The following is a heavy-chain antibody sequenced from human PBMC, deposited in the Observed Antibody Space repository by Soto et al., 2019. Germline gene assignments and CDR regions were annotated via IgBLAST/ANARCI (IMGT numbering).Heavy chain of an antibody. D-gene: IGHD3-22*01. CDR2: INPNSGGT. CDR1: GYTFTGYY. CDR3: ARAEYYYDSSEGGAFDI. V-gene: IGHV1-2*04. J-gene: IGHJ3*02. Sequence: QVQLVQSGAEVKKPGASVKVSCKASGYTFTGYYMHWVRQAPGQGLEWMGWINPNSGGTNYAQKFQGWVTMTRDTSLSXXDMELSRLRSDDTAVYYCARAEYYYDSSEGGAFDIWGQGTMVTVSS.